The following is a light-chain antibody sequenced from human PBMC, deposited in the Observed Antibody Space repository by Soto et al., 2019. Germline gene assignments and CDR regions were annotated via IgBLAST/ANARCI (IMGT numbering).Light chain of an antibody. CDR2: KAS. CDR3: QHYNSYSEE. CDR1: QTISSW. J-gene: IGKJ1*01. V-gene: IGKV1-5*03. Sequence: DIQMTQSPSNLSGSVGDRVTITCRASQTISSWLAWYQQKPGKAPKLLIYKASTLKSGVPSRFSGSGSGTEFTLTISSLQPDDFATYYCQHYNSYSEEFGQGTKV.